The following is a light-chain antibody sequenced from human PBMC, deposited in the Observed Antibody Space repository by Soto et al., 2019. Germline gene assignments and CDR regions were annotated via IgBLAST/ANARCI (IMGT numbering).Light chain of an antibody. V-gene: IGLV3-21*02. CDR2: NGR. Sequence: SYELTQPPSVSVAPGQTASITCGGANIGTKGVHWYKQKPGQAPELVVYNGRDRPSGIPERFSGSNSGNTATLTITRVEAGDEADFYCQVRESPSDHSVVFGGGTKLTVL. J-gene: IGLJ3*02. CDR3: QVRESPSDHSVV. CDR1: NIGTKG.